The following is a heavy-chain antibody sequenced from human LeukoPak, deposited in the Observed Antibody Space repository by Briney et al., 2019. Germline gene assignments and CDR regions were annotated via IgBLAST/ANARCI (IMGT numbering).Heavy chain of an antibody. Sequence: GESLKSSCKGSGYSFTSYWIGWVRQMPGKCLEWMGIIYPGDSDTRYSPSFQGQVTISADKSISTAYLQWSSLKASDTAMYYCARPRSSGYYPYYFDYWGQGTLVTVSS. D-gene: IGHD3-22*01. CDR1: GYSFTSYW. J-gene: IGHJ4*02. CDR2: IYPGDSDT. V-gene: IGHV5-51*01. CDR3: ARPRSSGYYPYYFDY.